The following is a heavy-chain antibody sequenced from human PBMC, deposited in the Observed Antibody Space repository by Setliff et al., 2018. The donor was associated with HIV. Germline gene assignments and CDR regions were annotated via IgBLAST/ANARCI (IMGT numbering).Heavy chain of an antibody. D-gene: IGHD2-21*02. Sequence: SETLSLTCTISGGSISGDFWTWIRQPAGEGLEWIGRTHASGTTQCEPSLKNRCSMSIDTSKNQFSLKLSSVTAADTAVYYCARQTATGTSATFDSWGQGSLVTVSS. J-gene: IGHJ4*02. CDR3: ARQTATGTSATFDS. CDR2: THASGTT. CDR1: GGSISGDF. V-gene: IGHV4-4*07.